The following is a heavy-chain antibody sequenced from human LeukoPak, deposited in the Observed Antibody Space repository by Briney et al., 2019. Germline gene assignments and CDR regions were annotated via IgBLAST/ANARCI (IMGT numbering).Heavy chain of an antibody. D-gene: IGHD5-24*01. Sequence: GGSLRLSGSASGFIFSSYALHWVRQAPGKGLERVATLSPNGGATHLADSVKGRFTMSRDNSKNTLSLQMSSLRVEDTAVYYCVRDGVGFTGYTYYFDKWGQGTRVTVSS. CDR2: LSPNGGAT. J-gene: IGHJ4*02. CDR1: GFIFSSYA. CDR3: VRDGVGFTGYTYYFDK. V-gene: IGHV3-64D*06.